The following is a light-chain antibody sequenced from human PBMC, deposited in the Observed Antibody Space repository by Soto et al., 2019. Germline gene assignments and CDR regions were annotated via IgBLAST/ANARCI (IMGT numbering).Light chain of an antibody. V-gene: IGKV1-5*03. CDR1: QSISVW. J-gene: IGKJ1*01. Sequence: DIHMTQSPSTLSASVGDRVTITCRASQSISVWLAWYQQKPGKAPNLLIYKTYSLETGVPSRFSGSGSGTEFTLTISSLQPDDFATYYCQHYHDYYWTFGQGTKVEIK. CDR3: QHYHDYYWT. CDR2: KTY.